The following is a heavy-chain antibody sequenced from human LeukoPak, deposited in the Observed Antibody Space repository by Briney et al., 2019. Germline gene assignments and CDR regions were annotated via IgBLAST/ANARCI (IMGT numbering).Heavy chain of an antibody. CDR2: ISGSGSTI. CDR3: ARETALWFGEA. Sequence: GGSLRLSCAASGFTFSDYYMSWIRQAPGKGLQWVSYISGSGSTIYYADSVKGRFTISRDNAKNSLYLQMNSLRAEDTAVYYCARETALWFGEAWGQGTLVTVSS. V-gene: IGHV3-11*01. CDR1: GFTFSDYY. J-gene: IGHJ5*02. D-gene: IGHD3-10*01.